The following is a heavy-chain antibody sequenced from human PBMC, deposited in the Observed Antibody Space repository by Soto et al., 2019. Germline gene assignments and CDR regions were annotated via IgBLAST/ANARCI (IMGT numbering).Heavy chain of an antibody. J-gene: IGHJ4*02. CDR1: GCTVSSYA. V-gene: IGHV1-69*13. D-gene: IGHD3-3*01. CDR2: IIPIFGTA. CDR3: ARGGRYFAIFGVVITAGGYFDY. Sequence: ASVKVSCKASGCTVSSYAISCVRQAPGQVLEWMGGIIPIFGTANYAQKFQGRVTITADESTSTAYMELSSLRSEDTAVYYCARGGRYFAIFGVVITAGGYFDYWGQGTLFTVSS.